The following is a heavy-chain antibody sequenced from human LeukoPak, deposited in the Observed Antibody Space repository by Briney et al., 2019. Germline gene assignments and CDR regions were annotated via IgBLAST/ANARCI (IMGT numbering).Heavy chain of an antibody. D-gene: IGHD3-22*01. CDR3: ARDSSRTMIVVNPDY. CDR1: GFTFSSYA. V-gene: IGHV3-30-3*01. CDR2: ISYDGSNK. J-gene: IGHJ4*02. Sequence: SGGSLRLSCAASGFTFSSYAMHWVRQAPGKGLEWVAVISYDGSNKYYADSVKGRLTISRDNSKNTLYLQMNSLRAEDTAVYYCARDSSRTMIVVNPDYWGQGTLVTVSS.